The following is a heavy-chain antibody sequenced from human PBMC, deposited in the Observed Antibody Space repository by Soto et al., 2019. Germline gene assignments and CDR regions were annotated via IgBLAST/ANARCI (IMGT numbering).Heavy chain of an antibody. D-gene: IGHD2-21*02. V-gene: IGHV1-69*06. J-gene: IGHJ4*01. CDR3: ARGEVNCDRDSYDY. CDR2: IIPIFGTA. CDR1: GGTFSSYA. Sequence: QVQLVQSGAEVKKPGSSVKVSCKASGGTFSSYAISWVRQAPGQGLEWMGGIIPIFGTANYAQKLQGRVTITAANCPSTADMEVSSRRSEDTAVYYCARGEVNCDRDSYDYWGQGTLVTVSS.